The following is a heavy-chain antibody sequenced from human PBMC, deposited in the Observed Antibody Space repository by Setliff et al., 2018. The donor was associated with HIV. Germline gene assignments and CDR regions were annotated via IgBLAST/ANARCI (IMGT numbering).Heavy chain of an antibody. J-gene: IGHJ5*02. CDR3: ARDNGRYFDRGWFDP. Sequence: GGSLRLSCAASGFTFSNYEMNWVRQAPGKGLEWVSYIRSSGSPIYYADSVKGRFTISRDSAKNSLYLQMNSLRAEDTAVYYCARDNGRYFDRGWFDPWGQGALVTVSS. CDR1: GFTFSNYE. D-gene: IGHD3-9*01. CDR2: IRSSGSPI. V-gene: IGHV3-48*03.